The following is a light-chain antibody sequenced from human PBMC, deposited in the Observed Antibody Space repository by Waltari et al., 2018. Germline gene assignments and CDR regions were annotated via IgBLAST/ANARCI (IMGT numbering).Light chain of an antibody. CDR1: QSVSRS. CDR3: QHYVRLPAT. V-gene: IGKV3-20*01. J-gene: IGKJ1*01. Sequence: IVLTQSPGTLSLSPGERATLTCRASQSVSRSLAWYQQKPGQSPKLLIYGASTRATTIPDRFTGSGSGTDFSLTISSLEPEDFAIYFCQHYVRLPATFGQGTKVEIK. CDR2: GAS.